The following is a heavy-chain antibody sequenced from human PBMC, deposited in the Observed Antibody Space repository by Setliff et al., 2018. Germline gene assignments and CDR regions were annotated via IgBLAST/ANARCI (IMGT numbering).Heavy chain of an antibody. CDR1: GGSFSGYY. D-gene: IGHD6-19*01. J-gene: IGHJ6*03. CDR2: INHSGST. V-gene: IGHV4-34*01. Sequence: SETLSLTCAVYGGSFSGYYWSWIRQPPGKGLEWIGEINHSGSTNYNPSLKSRVTMSIDTSKNQFSLKLNSVTAADMAVYYCAREQWLDPPGYYYTDVWAKGTTVTVSS. CDR3: AREQWLDPPGYYYTDV.